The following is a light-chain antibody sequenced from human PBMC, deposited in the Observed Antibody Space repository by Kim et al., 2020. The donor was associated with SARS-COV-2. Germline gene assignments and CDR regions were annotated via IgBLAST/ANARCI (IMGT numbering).Light chain of an antibody. J-gene: IGLJ2*01. CDR3: QSYKRDNVL. CDR1: SGGIDRGY. V-gene: IGLV6-57*03. Sequence: RTLSSSSTPSSGGIDRGYVQRYQRRPGGVPTTEIYEDDGRPSGVSDHFSGSMDNASDSVSLTISGLGTEDEADYYCQSYKRDNVLFGGGAQLTVL. CDR2: EDD.